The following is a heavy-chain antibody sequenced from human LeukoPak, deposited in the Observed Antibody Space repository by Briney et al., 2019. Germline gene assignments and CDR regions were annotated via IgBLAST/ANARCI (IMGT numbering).Heavy chain of an antibody. CDR3: ARDHSSGWYNWFDP. J-gene: IGHJ5*02. CDR1: GFTFSSYA. CDR2: IYSGGST. D-gene: IGHD6-19*01. Sequence: PGGSLRLSCAASGFTFSSYAMHWVRQAPGKGLEWVSVIYSGGSTYYSDSVKGRFTISRDNSKNTLYLQMNSLRAEDTAVYYCARDHSSGWYNWFDPWGQGTLVTVSS. V-gene: IGHV3-53*01.